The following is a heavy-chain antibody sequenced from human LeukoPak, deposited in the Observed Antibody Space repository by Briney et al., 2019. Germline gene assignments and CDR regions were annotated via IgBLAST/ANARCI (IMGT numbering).Heavy chain of an antibody. Sequence: ASVKVSCKASGYTFTGYYMHWMRQAPGQGLEWMGWINPNSGGTNYAQKFQGRVTMTRDTSISTAYMELSRLRSDDTAVYYCARRYSSGWYPDGRYYFDYWGQGTLVTVSS. D-gene: IGHD6-19*01. CDR3: ARRYSSGWYPDGRYYFDY. CDR1: GYTFTGYY. J-gene: IGHJ4*02. CDR2: INPNSGGT. V-gene: IGHV1-2*02.